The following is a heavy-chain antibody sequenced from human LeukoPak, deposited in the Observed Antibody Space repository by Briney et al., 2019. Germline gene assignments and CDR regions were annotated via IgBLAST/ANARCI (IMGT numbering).Heavy chain of an antibody. J-gene: IGHJ3*02. CDR3: ARDEYNWNVDAFDI. CDR1: GFTFSSYA. D-gene: IGHD1-20*01. Sequence: AGGSLRLSCAASGFTFSSYAMSWVRQAPGKGLEWVANIKEDGSEKYYVDSVKGRFTISRDNAKNSLYLQMNSLRAEDTAVYYCARDEYNWNVDAFDIWGQGTVVTVSS. V-gene: IGHV3-7*01. CDR2: IKEDGSEK.